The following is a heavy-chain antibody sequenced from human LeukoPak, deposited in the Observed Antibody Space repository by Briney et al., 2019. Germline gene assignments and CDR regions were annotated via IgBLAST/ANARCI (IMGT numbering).Heavy chain of an antibody. Sequence: SETLSLTCTVSGGSISSGSYYWSWIRQPAGKGLEWIGRIYTSGSTNYNPSLKSRVTISVDTSKNQFSLKLSSVTAADTAVYYCARTYSSSSDYYYYMDVWGKGTTVTVSS. D-gene: IGHD6-6*01. J-gene: IGHJ6*03. V-gene: IGHV4-61*02. CDR2: IYTSGST. CDR3: ARTYSSSSDYYYYMDV. CDR1: GGSISSGSYY.